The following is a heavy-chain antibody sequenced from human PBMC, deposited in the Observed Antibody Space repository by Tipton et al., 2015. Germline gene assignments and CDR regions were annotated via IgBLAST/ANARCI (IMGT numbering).Heavy chain of an antibody. J-gene: IGHJ5*02. CDR2: IYYSGNT. V-gene: IGHV4-61*01. CDR3: ARGGNNCFDP. Sequence: TLSLTCTVSGGSVISGTDYWSWIRPPPGKGLEWLGHIYYSGNTNYNPSLKSRVTMSVDTSKNQFSLKLTSVNAADTAAYYCARGGNNCFDPWGQGTLVTVSS. CDR1: GGSVISGTDY. D-gene: IGHD2-15*01.